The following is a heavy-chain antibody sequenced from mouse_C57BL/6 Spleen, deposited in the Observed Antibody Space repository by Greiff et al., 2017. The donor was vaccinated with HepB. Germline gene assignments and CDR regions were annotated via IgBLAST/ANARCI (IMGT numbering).Heavy chain of an antibody. CDR1: GFTFSSYG. CDR3: ARQEVGY. Sequence: DVKLVESGGDLVKPGGSLKLSCAASGFTFSSYGMSWVRQTPDKRLEWVATISSGGSYTYYPDSVKGRFTISRDNAKNTLYLQMSSLKSEDTAMYYCARQEVGYWGQGTSVTVSS. CDR2: ISSGGSYT. V-gene: IGHV5-6*02. J-gene: IGHJ4*01.